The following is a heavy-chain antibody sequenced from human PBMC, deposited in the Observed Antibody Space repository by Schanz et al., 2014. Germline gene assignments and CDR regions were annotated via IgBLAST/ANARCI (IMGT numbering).Heavy chain of an antibody. CDR1: GYTFVSYS. CDR3: AGAFDSSGYYFDY. D-gene: IGHD3-22*01. V-gene: IGHV1-46*03. Sequence: QVQLVQSGAEVKKPGASVKVSCKASGYTFVSYSMHWLRQAPGQGLEWMGMINPSGGSTTYAQKFQGRVTVTSDTSTSTVYMELSGLRSEDTAVYYCAGAFDSSGYYFDYWGQGTLXTVSS. CDR2: INPSGGST. J-gene: IGHJ4*02.